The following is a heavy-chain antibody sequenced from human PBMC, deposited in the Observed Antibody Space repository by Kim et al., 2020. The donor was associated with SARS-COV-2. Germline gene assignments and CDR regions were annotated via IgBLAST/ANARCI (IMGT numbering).Heavy chain of an antibody. CDR3: ARDPRDRTPMVRGQLGGDY. V-gene: IGHV3-21*01. CDR1: GFTFSSYS. Sequence: GGSLRLSCAASGFTFSSYSMNWVRQAPGKGLEWVSSISSSSSYIYYADSVKGRFTISRDNAKNSLYLQMNSLRAEDTAVYYCARDPRDRTPMVRGQLGGDYWGQGTLVTVSS. CDR2: ISSSSSYI. J-gene: IGHJ4*02. D-gene: IGHD3-10*01.